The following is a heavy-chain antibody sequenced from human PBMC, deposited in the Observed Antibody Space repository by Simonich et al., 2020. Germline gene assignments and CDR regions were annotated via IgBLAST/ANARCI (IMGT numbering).Heavy chain of an antibody. CDR3: ARDREVYGSGSYYNY. CDR1: GFTFRSYW. CDR2: KKQDGSEK. D-gene: IGHD3-10*01. V-gene: IGHV3-7*01. Sequence: EVQLVESGGGLVQPGGSLRLSCAASGFTFRSYWMSWVHQDPGKGLEWGANKKQDGSEKYYGDSVKGGFTISRDNAKNSLYLQMNSLRAEDTAVYYCARDREVYGSGSYYNYWGQGTLVTVSS. J-gene: IGHJ4*02.